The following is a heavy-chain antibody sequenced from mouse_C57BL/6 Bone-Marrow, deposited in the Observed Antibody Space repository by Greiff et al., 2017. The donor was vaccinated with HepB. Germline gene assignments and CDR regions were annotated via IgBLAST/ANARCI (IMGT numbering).Heavy chain of an antibody. D-gene: IGHD2-4*01. CDR1: GFSLTSYG. CDR2: IWSGGST. Sequence: QVQLKESGPGLVQPSQSLSITCTVSGFSLTSYGVHWVRQSPGKGLEWLGVIWSGGSTDYNAAFISRLSISKDNSKSQVFFKMNSLQADDTAIYYCARKRGHDYGDYFDYWGQGTTLTVSS. V-gene: IGHV2-2*01. CDR3: ARKRGHDYGDYFDY. J-gene: IGHJ2*01.